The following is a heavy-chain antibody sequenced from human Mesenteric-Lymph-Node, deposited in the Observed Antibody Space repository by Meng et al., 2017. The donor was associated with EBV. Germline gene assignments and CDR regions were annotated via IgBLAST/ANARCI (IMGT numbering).Heavy chain of an antibody. CDR3: ATVGSTWEFDR. CDR1: GFIVSTTY. Sequence: QLVESGGGLFQPGGSLSLACAASGFIVSTTYMTWVRQAPGRGLEWVSIIYSGGNTYYAESVTGRFTISRDNSKNTVYLHMNSLRAEDTAVYYCATVGSTWEFDRWGQGILVTVSS. V-gene: IGHV3-53*01. D-gene: IGHD1-14*01. CDR2: IYSGGNT. J-gene: IGHJ5*02.